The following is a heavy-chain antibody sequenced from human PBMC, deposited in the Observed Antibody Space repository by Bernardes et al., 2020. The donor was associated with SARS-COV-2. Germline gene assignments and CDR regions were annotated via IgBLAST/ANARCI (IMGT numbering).Heavy chain of an antibody. Sequence: PGGSLRLSCAASGFTFSNYAMSWVRQAPGKGLEWVSTISGSGGSTFYADSVKGRFTISRDNSKNTLYLQVNSLRAEDTAVYYCAKWTGMGAVKVWYFDLWGRGTLVTVSS. V-gene: IGHV3-23*01. D-gene: IGHD1-26*01. CDR2: ISGSGGST. CDR1: GFTFSNYA. CDR3: AKWTGMGAVKVWYFDL. J-gene: IGHJ2*01.